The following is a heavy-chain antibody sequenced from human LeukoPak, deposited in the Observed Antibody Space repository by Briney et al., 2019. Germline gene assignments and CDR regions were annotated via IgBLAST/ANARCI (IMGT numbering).Heavy chain of an antibody. CDR2: IYYSGST. D-gene: IGHD3-9*01. V-gene: IGHV4-39*07. J-gene: IGHJ2*01. CDR1: GGSISSSSYY. Sequence: PSESLSLTCTVPGGSISSSSYYWGWIRQPPGKGLEWIGSIYYSGSTYYNPSLKSRVTISVDTSKNQFSLKLSSVTAADTGVYYCARSTPYWNYDILTAHTWGYFDLWSRGTLVTVSS. CDR3: ARSTPYWNYDILTAHTWGYFDL.